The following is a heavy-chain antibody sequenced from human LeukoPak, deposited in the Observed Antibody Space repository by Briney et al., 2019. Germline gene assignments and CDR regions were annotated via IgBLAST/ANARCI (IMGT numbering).Heavy chain of an antibody. Sequence: GGSLRLSCAASGFTFSGYAMHWVRQAPGKGLEWVAVISYDGSNKYYADSVKGRFTISRDNSKNTLYLQMNSLRAEDTAVYYCARDLMGPGAAAGTLIDYWGQGTLVTVSS. J-gene: IGHJ4*02. V-gene: IGHV3-30*04. CDR1: GFTFSGYA. D-gene: IGHD6-13*01. CDR3: ARDLMGPGAAAGTLIDY. CDR2: ISYDGSNK.